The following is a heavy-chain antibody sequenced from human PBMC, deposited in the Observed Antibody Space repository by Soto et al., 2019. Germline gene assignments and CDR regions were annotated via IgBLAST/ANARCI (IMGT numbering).Heavy chain of an antibody. CDR2: IKSKTDGGTT. Sequence: GGSLRLSCAASGFTFSNASMNWVRQAPGKGLEWVGRIKSKTDGGTTDYAAPVKGRFTISRDDSKNTLYLQMNSLKTEDTAAYYGTTDGPWFGALDYGMDVWGQGTTVTVSS. CDR1: GFTFSNAS. D-gene: IGHD3-10*01. V-gene: IGHV3-15*07. CDR3: TTDGPWFGALDYGMDV. J-gene: IGHJ6*02.